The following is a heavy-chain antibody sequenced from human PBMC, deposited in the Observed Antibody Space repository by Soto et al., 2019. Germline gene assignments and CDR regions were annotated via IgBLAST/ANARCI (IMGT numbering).Heavy chain of an antibody. CDR3: GRGGGITLVRGVTAGYYYGMDV. J-gene: IGHJ6*02. Sequence: GASVKVSFKASGYTFTGYYMHWVRQAPGQGLEWMGWINPNSGGTNYAQKFQGWVTMTRDTSISTAYMELSRLRSADTAVYYCGRGGGITLVRGVTAGYYYGMDVWGQGTTVTVSS. CDR1: GYTFTGYY. D-gene: IGHD3-10*01. V-gene: IGHV1-2*04. CDR2: INPNSGGT.